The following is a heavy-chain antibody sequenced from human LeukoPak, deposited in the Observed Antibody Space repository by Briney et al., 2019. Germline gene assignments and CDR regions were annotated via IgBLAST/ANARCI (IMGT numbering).Heavy chain of an antibody. J-gene: IGHJ4*02. V-gene: IGHV3-23*01. CDR2: ISGSGGST. CDR1: GFTFSSYA. D-gene: IGHD2-21*02. CDR3: AKDLTYCGGDCYPTVFDY. Sequence: GGSPRLSCAASGFTFSSYAMSWVRQAPGKGLEWVSAISGSGGSTYYADSVKGRFTISRDNSKNTLYLQMNSLRAEDTAVYYCAKDLTYCGGDCYPTVFDYWGQGTLVTVSS.